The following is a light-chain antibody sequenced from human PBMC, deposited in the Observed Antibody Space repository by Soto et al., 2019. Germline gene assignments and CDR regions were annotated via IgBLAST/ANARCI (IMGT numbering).Light chain of an antibody. Sequence: IMLTQSPGTMSLSPGERATLSCRASQTVDYNYVDWYQRKPGQIPRLLIYAASYRATGIPDRVSGSVSGTEFTHSISRLDPADFAVYYFQHYAASPWAFGPGTKVEI. V-gene: IGKV3-20*01. J-gene: IGKJ1*01. CDR1: QTVDYNY. CDR2: AAS. CDR3: QHYAASPWA.